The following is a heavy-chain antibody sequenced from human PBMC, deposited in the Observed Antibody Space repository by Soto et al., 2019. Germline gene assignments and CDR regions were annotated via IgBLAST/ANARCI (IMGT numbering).Heavy chain of an antibody. CDR2: VYFSGTT. CDR1: GASISTSSFY. CDR3: ARLGFGSSGYYRPNYWSFDL. J-gene: IGHJ2*01. D-gene: IGHD3-22*01. V-gene: IGHV4-39*01. Sequence: QLQLQESGPGLVKPSETLSLTCSVFGASISTSSFYWGWIRRAPGKGLEWIGSVYFSGTTYQNPFLKSRITISVDTSNNQSSLRLSSVTAADTAVYYCARLGFGSSGYYRPNYWSFDLWGRGTLVTVSS.